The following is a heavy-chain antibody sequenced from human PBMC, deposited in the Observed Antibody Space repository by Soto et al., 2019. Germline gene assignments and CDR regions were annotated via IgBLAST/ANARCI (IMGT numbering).Heavy chain of an antibody. CDR2: INHSGST. Sequence: QVQLQQWGGGLLKPSETLSLTCAVYGGSFSGYYWSWIRQPPGKGLEWIGEINHSGSTNYNPSLKSRVTISVDTSKNQFSLKLSSVTAADTAVYYCARGLGSSGSPLGYWGQGTLVTVSS. V-gene: IGHV4-34*01. CDR3: ARGLGSSGSPLGY. D-gene: IGHD3-22*01. CDR1: GGSFSGYY. J-gene: IGHJ4*02.